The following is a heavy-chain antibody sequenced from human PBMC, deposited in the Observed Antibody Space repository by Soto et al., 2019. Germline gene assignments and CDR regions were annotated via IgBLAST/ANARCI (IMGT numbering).Heavy chain of an antibody. Sequence: QVQLVQSGAEVKKPGASVKVSCKASGYTFTSYDINWVRQATGQGLEWMGWMNSNSGNTGYAQKFQGRVTMTRNTSISTAYMGLSSLRSEDTAVYYCARGGRVVYYYSMAVWGQGTTVTVSS. V-gene: IGHV1-8*01. D-gene: IGHD1-26*01. J-gene: IGHJ6*02. CDR3: ARGGRVVYYYSMAV. CDR2: MNSNSGNT. CDR1: GYTFTSYD.